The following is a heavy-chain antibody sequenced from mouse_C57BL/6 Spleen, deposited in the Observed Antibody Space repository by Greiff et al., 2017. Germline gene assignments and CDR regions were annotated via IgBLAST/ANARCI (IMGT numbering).Heavy chain of an antibody. CDR1: GYTFTSYW. Sequence: QVQLQQPGAELVKPGASVKLSCKASGYTFTSYWIPWVKQRPGQGLEWIGDIYPGSGSTNYNEKFKSKATLTVDTSSSTAYMQLSSLTSEDSAVYYCAREGYCGSPGDWGQGTTLTSST. V-gene: IGHV1-55*01. J-gene: IGHJ2*01. D-gene: IGHD1-1*01. CDR2: IYPGSGST. CDR3: AREGYCGSPGD.